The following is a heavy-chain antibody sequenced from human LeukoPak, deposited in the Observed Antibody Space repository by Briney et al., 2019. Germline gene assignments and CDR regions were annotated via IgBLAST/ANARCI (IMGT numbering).Heavy chain of an antibody. D-gene: IGHD6-19*01. Sequence: PGGSLRLSCAASGFTFSSYGMSWVRQAPGKGLEWVSAISGSGGSTYYADSVKGRFTISRDNSKNTLYLQMNSLRAEDTAVYYCARIKEEAWGIAVAGELDYWGQGTLVTVSS. J-gene: IGHJ4*02. V-gene: IGHV3-23*01. CDR1: GFTFSSYG. CDR3: ARIKEEAWGIAVAGELDY. CDR2: ISGSGGST.